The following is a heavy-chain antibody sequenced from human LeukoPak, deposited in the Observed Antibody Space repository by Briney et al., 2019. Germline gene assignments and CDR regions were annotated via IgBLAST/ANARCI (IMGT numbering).Heavy chain of an antibody. D-gene: IGHD3-16*02. J-gene: IGHJ4*02. V-gene: IGHV3-23*01. CDR2: ISGSGGST. CDR3: TTDLGYTSLFDY. Sequence: GGSLRLSCAASGFTFSSYAMSWVRQAPGKGLEWVSAISGSGGSTYYADSVKGRFTISRDNSKNTLYLQMSSLRAEDTAVYYCTTDLGYTSLFDYWGQGTLVTVSS. CDR1: GFTFSSYA.